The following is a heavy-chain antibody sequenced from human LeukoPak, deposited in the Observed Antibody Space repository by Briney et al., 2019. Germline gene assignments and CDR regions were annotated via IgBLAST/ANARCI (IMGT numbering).Heavy chain of an antibody. V-gene: IGHV4-39*01. J-gene: IGHJ4*02. CDR1: GGSISNSAYH. Sequence: SETLSLTCTVSGGSISNSAYHWGWIRQPPGKGLEWIGSIHYSGRTYYNLSLKLRVTISVGTSKNQFSLNLRSVTAADTALYYCTRLWSTDCNGGSCPHQPNYWGQGTLVTVSS. CDR3: TRLWSTDCNGGSCPHQPNY. CDR2: IHYSGRT. D-gene: IGHD2-15*01.